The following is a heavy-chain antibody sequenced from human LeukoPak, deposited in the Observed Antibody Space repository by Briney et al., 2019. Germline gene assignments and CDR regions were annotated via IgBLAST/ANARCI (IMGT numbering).Heavy chain of an antibody. Sequence: ASVKVSCKASGYTFTSYGISWVRQAPGQGLEWMGWISAYNGNTNYAQKLQGRVTMTTDTSTSTAYMELRSLRSDDTAVYYCARERENFGDYHAFDIWGQGTMVTVSS. CDR1: GYTFTSYG. CDR2: ISAYNGNT. J-gene: IGHJ3*02. CDR3: ARERENFGDYHAFDI. D-gene: IGHD4-17*01. V-gene: IGHV1-18*01.